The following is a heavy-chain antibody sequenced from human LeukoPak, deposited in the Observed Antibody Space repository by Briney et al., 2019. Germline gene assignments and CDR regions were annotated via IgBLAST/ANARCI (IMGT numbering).Heavy chain of an antibody. V-gene: IGHV3-74*01. CDR2: ISPDGTTT. Sequence: GGSLRLSCATSGFPFSRDAMHWVCQCPGKGLEWLSRISPDGTTTNYADSVKGRFSISRDNARNTLYLQMNSLRDEDTAVYYCASDVAYKFDFWGQGTLVTFSS. D-gene: IGHD5-24*01. CDR3: ASDVAYKFDF. CDR1: GFPFSRDA. J-gene: IGHJ4*02.